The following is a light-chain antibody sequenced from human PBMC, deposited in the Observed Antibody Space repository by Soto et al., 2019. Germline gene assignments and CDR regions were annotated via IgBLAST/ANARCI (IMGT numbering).Light chain of an antibody. CDR3: CSYAGSSTGVI. J-gene: IGLJ2*01. CDR1: SSDVGGYNY. CDR2: DVS. Sequence: QSALTQPRSVSGSPGQSVTVACIGSSSDVGGYNYVSWYQQHPGKAPKLMIYDVSERPSGVPDRFSGPKSGNTASLTISGLQAEDEAEYYCCSYAGSSTGVIFGGGTKLTVL. V-gene: IGLV2-11*01.